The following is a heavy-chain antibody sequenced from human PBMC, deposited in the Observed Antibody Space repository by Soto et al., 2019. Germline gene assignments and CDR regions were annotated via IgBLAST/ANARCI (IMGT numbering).Heavy chain of an antibody. CDR3: AKDLDYGDYVGWFDP. Sequence: GGSLRLSCAASGFTFSSYAMGWVRQAPGKGLEWVSAISGSGGSTYYADSVKGRFTISRDNSKNTLYLQMNSLRAEDTAVYYCAKDLDYGDYVGWFDPWGQGTLVTVSS. V-gene: IGHV3-23*01. J-gene: IGHJ5*02. CDR2: ISGSGGST. D-gene: IGHD4-17*01. CDR1: GFTFSSYA.